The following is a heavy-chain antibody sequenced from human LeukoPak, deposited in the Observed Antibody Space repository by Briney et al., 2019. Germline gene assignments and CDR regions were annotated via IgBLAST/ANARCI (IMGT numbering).Heavy chain of an antibody. J-gene: IGHJ3*02. Sequence: SETLSLTCTVSGGSISSSSYYWGWIRQPPGKGLEWIGSIYYSGSTYYNPSLKSRVTLSVDTSKNQFSLKLSSVTAADTAVYYCARPVVPARDAFDIWGQGTMVTVSS. CDR3: ARPVVPARDAFDI. CDR1: GGSISSSSYY. V-gene: IGHV4-39*01. CDR2: IYYSGST. D-gene: IGHD2-2*01.